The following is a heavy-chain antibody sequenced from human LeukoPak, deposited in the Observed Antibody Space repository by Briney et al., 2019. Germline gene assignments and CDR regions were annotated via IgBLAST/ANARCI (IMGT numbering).Heavy chain of an antibody. J-gene: IGHJ4*02. Sequence: TSETLSLTCAVYGGSFSGYYWSWIRQPPGKGLEWIGEINHSGSTNYNPSLKSRVTISVDTSKNQFSLKLGSVTAADTAVYYCARGVSYSSSWYVRVGFDYWGQGTLVTVSS. D-gene: IGHD6-13*01. CDR2: INHSGST. CDR1: GGSFSGYY. CDR3: ARGVSYSSSWYVRVGFDY. V-gene: IGHV4-34*01.